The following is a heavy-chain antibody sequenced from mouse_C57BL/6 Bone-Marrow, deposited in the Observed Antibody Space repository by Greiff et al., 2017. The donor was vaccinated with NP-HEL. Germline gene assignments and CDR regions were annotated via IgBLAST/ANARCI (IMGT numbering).Heavy chain of an antibody. V-gene: IGHV1-61*01. Sequence: QVQLQQPGAELVRPGSSVKLSCKASGYTFTSYWMDWVKQRPGQGLEWIGNIYPSDSETHYNQKFKDKATLTVDKSSSTAYMQLSSLTSEDSAVYYCARGDYSNSWYFDVWGTGTTVTVSS. CDR2: IYPSDSET. CDR3: ARGDYSNSWYFDV. D-gene: IGHD2-5*01. CDR1: GYTFTSYW. J-gene: IGHJ1*03.